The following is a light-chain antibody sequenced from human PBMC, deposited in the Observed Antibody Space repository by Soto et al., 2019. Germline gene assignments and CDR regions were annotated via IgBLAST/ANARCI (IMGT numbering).Light chain of an antibody. CDR1: QDIVSN. V-gene: IGKV3D-11*03. CDR2: DAS. J-gene: IGKJ1*01. CDR3: HQRQSWPRT. Sequence: ESVLTQSPGTLSFYPGERATLSCRASQDIVSNVAWYQQRPGQAPRLLIYDASNRATGIPARFSGSGSGTDFTLTISSLAPDDFAIYYCHQRQSWPRTFGQGTKVDIK.